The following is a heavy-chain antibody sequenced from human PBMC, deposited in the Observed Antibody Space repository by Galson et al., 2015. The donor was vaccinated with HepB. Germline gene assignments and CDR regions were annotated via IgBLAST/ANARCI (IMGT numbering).Heavy chain of an antibody. J-gene: IGHJ2*01. CDR1: GFTFSSYS. CDR3: ARARDRYWYFDL. Sequence: SLRLSCAASGFTFSSYSMNWVRQAPGKGLEWVSYISSSSSTIYYADSVKGRFTISRDNAKNSLYLQMNSLRDEDTAVYYCARARDRYWYFDLWGRGALVTVSS. V-gene: IGHV3-48*02. CDR2: ISSSSSTI.